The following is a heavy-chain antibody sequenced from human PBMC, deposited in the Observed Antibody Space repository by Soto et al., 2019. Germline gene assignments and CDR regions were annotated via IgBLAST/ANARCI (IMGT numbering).Heavy chain of an antibody. CDR2: ISSSSSYI. V-gene: IGHV3-21*01. Sequence: GGALGLSRATSGFTLGSYSMNWVRQAPGMGLEWVSSISSSSSYIYYADSVKGRFTISRDNAKNSLYLQMNSLRAEDTAVYYCASVPAYDFWSGSAFDFWGQGTMGTVSS. CDR1: GFTLGSYS. CDR3: ASVPAYDFWSGSAFDF. D-gene: IGHD3-3*01. J-gene: IGHJ3*01.